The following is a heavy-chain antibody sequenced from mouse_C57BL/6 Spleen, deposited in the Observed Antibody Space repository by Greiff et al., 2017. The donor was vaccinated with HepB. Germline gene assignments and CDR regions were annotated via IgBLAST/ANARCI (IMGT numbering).Heavy chain of an antibody. V-gene: IGHV5-17*01. CDR3: ARLKYFDY. CDR2: ISSGSSTI. Sequence: EVQGVESGGGLVKPGGFLKLSCAASGFTFSDYGMHWVRQAPEKGLEWVAYISSGSSTIYYADTVKGRFTISRDNAKNTLFLQMTSLRSEDTAMYYCARLKYFDYWGQGTTLTVSS. J-gene: IGHJ2*01. CDR1: GFTFSDYG.